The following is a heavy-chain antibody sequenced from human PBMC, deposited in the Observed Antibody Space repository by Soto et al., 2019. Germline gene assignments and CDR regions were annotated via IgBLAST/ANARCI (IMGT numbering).Heavy chain of an antibody. CDR3: ARHGQSRLRFLVYYYGMDV. CDR1: GGSFSGYY. J-gene: IGHJ6*02. V-gene: IGHV4-34*01. CDR2: INHSGST. Sequence: SETLSLTCAVYGGSFSGYYWSWIRQPPGKGLEWIGEINHSGSTNYNPSLKSRVTISVDTSKNQFSLKLSSVTAADTAVYYCARHGQSRLRFLVYYYGMDVWGQGTTVTVSS. D-gene: IGHD3-3*01.